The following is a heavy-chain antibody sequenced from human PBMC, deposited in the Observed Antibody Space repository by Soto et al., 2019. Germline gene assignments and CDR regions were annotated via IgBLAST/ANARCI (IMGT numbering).Heavy chain of an antibody. J-gene: IGHJ5*02. Sequence: ASVKVSCKASGYTFINYYMHWVRQAPGQGLEWMGIIYPSGGRTTYAQKFQGRVTMTGDTSTDTAYMELSSLRSEDTAVYYCATARITIFGVVDNWFDPWGQGTLVTVSS. CDR1: GYTFINYY. CDR3: ATARITIFGVVDNWFDP. CDR2: IYPSGGRT. V-gene: IGHV1-46*01. D-gene: IGHD3-3*01.